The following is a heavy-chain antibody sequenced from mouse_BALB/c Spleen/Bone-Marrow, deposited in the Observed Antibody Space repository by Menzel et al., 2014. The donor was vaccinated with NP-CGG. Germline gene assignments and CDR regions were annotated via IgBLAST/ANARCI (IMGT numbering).Heavy chain of an antibody. D-gene: IGHD1-1*01. Sequence: DVHLVESGGGLVQPGGSLKLSCVASGFTFSSYGMSWVRQTPDKRLELVATINNNGGSTYYPDSVKGQFTISGDNAKNTLYLQMSSLKSEDTAMYYCARVYGWYFDVWGAGTTVTVSS. CDR3: ARVYGWYFDV. J-gene: IGHJ1*01. CDR2: INNNGGST. V-gene: IGHV5-6-3*01. CDR1: GFTFSSYG.